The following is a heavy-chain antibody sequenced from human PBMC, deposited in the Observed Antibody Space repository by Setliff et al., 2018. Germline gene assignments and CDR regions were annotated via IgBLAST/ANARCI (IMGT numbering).Heavy chain of an antibody. V-gene: IGHV4-34*01. D-gene: IGHD3-3*01. CDR1: GESFSNNY. J-gene: IGHJ6*02. CDR3: ARLSWNGLRYYGLDV. CDR2: SNHSGST. Sequence: TLSLTCSVYGESFSNNYWSWIRQPPGKGLEWIGESNHSGSTNYNPSLKSRVTISVDTSKNQFSLKLRSVTAADTAVYYCARLSWNGLRYYGLDVWGQGTTVTVSS.